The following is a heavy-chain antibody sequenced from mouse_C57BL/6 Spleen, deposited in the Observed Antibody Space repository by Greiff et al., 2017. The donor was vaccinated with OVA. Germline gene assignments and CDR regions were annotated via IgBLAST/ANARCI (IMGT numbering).Heavy chain of an antibody. CDR2: ILPGSGST. Sequence: VQLQQSGAELMKPGASVKLSCKATGYTFTGYWIEWVKQRPGHGLEWIGEILPGSGSTTYNEKFKGKATFTADTSSNTASMQLSSLTTEDSAIYYCAGNYYDYPWFAYWGQGTLVTVSA. D-gene: IGHD2-4*01. J-gene: IGHJ3*01. CDR1: GYTFTGYW. CDR3: AGNYYDYPWFAY. V-gene: IGHV1-9*01.